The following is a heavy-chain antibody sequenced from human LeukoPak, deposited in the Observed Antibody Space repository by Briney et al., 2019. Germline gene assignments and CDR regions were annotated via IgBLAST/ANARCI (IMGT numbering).Heavy chain of an antibody. CDR3: AREESSDENYYYMDV. J-gene: IGHJ6*03. Sequence: SGGSLRLSCAASGFTFSSYWMSWVRQAPGKGLEWVANIKQDGSGKYYVDSVKGRFTITRDNAKNSLYLRMNSLRAEDTAVYYCAREESSDENYYYMDVWGKGTTVTVSS. V-gene: IGHV3-7*01. D-gene: IGHD6-19*01. CDR1: GFTFSSYW. CDR2: IKQDGSGK.